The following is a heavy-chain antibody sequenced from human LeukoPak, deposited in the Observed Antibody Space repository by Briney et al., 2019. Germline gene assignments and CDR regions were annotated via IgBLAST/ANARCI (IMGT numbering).Heavy chain of an antibody. D-gene: IGHD3-10*01. CDR1: GGSISSYY. CDR2: IYSSGST. V-gene: IGHV4-4*07. CDR3: ARYYYGSGNYSIDY. Sequence: SETLSLTCTVSGGSISSYYWSWIRQPAGKGLEWIGRIYSSGSTNYNPSLKSRVTMSVDTSKNQFSLKLRSVTAADTAVYYCARYYYGSGNYSIDYWGQGTLVTVSS. J-gene: IGHJ4*02.